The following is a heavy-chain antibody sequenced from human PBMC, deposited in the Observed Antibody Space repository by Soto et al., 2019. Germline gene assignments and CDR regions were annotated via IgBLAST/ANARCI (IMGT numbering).Heavy chain of an antibody. D-gene: IGHD6-6*01. V-gene: IGHV1-18*01. CDR2: INPNNGNT. CDR1: GYTFTSYG. CDR3: ARSYISSSYWFDP. J-gene: IGHJ5*02. Sequence: ASVKVSCKASGYTFTSYGISWVRQAPGQGLEWMGVINPNNGNTNYAQKFQDRVTMTRDTSASTVYMELSSLRSEDTAMYYCARSYISSSYWFDPWGQGTLVTVSS.